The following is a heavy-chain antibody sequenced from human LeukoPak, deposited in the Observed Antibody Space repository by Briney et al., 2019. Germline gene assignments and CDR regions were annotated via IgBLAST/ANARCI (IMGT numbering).Heavy chain of an antibody. Sequence: GGSLRLSCAASGFTFNSYAMSWVRQAPGKGLEWVSAISGSGGSTYYADSVKGRFTISRDNSKNTLYLQMNSLRAEDTAVYYCAKDTYSSSWYLGYYMDVWGKGTTVTVSS. CDR2: ISGSGGST. D-gene: IGHD6-13*01. CDR3: AKDTYSSSWYLGYYMDV. J-gene: IGHJ6*03. V-gene: IGHV3-23*01. CDR1: GFTFNSYA.